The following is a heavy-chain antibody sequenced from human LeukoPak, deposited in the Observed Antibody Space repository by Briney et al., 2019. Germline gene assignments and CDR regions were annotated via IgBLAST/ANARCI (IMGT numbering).Heavy chain of an antibody. D-gene: IGHD4-23*01. V-gene: IGHV1-46*01. CDR3: ARDLYGGNSGAFDI. CDR1: GYTFTSYY. Sequence: ASVKVSCKASGYTFTSYYMHWVRQAPGQGLEWMGIINPSGGSTSYAQKFQGRVTLTRDMSTSTVYMELSSLRSEDTAVYSCARDLYGGNSGAFDIWGLGTMVTVSS. CDR2: INPSGGST. J-gene: IGHJ3*02.